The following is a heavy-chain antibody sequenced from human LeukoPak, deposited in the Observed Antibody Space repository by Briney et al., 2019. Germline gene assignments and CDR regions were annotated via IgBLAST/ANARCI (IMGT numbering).Heavy chain of an antibody. CDR1: GFTFSSYT. Sequence: GGSPRLSCAASGFTFSSYTMHWVRQAPGKGLEWVAVISYDGSNKYYADSVKGRFTISRDNSKNTLYLQMNSLRAEDTAVYYCARERQHIVGAMDYWGQGTLVTVSS. J-gene: IGHJ4*02. CDR3: ARERQHIVGAMDY. D-gene: IGHD1-26*01. V-gene: IGHV3-30-3*01. CDR2: ISYDGSNK.